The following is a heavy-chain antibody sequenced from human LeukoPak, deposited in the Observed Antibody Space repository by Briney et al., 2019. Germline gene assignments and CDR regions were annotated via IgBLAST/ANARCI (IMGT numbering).Heavy chain of an antibody. CDR3: VRDSDYQRNSGGLYAHYDALDI. V-gene: IGHV3-7*01. J-gene: IGHJ3*02. CDR1: EFTFSTFW. D-gene: IGHD2-21*01. Sequence: GGSLRLSCAASEFTFSTFWMFWVRQAPGKGLEGVANIKADGRVKHYVDSVEGLFSISRDNARSSLYLQMTRLRAEDTAVYYCVRDSDYQRNSGGLYAHYDALDIWGHGTMVTVSS. CDR2: IKADGRVK.